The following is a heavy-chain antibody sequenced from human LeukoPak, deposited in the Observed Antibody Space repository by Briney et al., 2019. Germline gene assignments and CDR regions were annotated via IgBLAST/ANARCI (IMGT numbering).Heavy chain of an antibody. V-gene: IGHV3-15*01. CDR2: IKNNTDGGTT. Sequence: PGGSLRLSCGVSGFTFSHAWMSWVRQAPGKGLEWVGRIKNNTDGGTTDYAAPLKSRFIISRDDSNNTMYLQMNSLKTEDTAVYYCTTDRGSGWPFDYWGQGTLVTVSS. CDR3: TTDRGSGWPFDY. CDR1: GFTFSHAW. J-gene: IGHJ4*02. D-gene: IGHD6-19*01.